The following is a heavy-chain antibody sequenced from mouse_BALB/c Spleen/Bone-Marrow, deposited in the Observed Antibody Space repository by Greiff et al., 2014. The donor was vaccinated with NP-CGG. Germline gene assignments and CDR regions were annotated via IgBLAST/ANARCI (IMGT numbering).Heavy chain of an antibody. CDR2: ISDSGGST. CDR3: ARLGDYSYFDY. Sequence: EVKLEESGGGIVQPGGSLKLSCVISGFSFSDYYMYWVRQTPEKRLEWVAYISDSGGSTYYPDTVKGRFTISRDNAKNTLYLQMSHLKSEDTAMYYCARLGDYSYFDYWGQGTTLTVSS. D-gene: IGHD1-1*01. V-gene: IGHV5-12*02. CDR1: GFSFSDYY. J-gene: IGHJ2*01.